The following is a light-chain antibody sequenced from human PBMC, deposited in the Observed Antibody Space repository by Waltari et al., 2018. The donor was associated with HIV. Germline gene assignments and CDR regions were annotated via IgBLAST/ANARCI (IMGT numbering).Light chain of an antibody. V-gene: IGLV2-23*01. Sequence: QSALTQPASVSGSPGQSITISCTGTSSNVGSDDLVSWYQQHPGEAPKLIIYGATKRPSGVSNRFLGSKSGNTASLTISGLQAEDEADYYCCSCPRSGIRYVFGTGTKVTVL. CDR3: CSCPRSGIRYV. CDR1: SSNVGSDDL. CDR2: GAT. J-gene: IGLJ1*01.